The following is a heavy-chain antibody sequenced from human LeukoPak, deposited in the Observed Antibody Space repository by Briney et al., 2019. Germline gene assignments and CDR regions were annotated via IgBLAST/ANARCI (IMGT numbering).Heavy chain of an antibody. D-gene: IGHD4-17*01. V-gene: IGHV3-74*01. CDR2: VEHDGSRT. Sequence: GGSLRLSCAASGFTFTSYWMHWLRRPPGKGLVWVSRVEHDGSRTAYADSVTGRFTISRDNARNMVYLQMNSLRAEDTAVYYCATDLGWGQGTLVTVSS. CDR1: GFTFTSYW. CDR3: ATDLG. J-gene: IGHJ4*02.